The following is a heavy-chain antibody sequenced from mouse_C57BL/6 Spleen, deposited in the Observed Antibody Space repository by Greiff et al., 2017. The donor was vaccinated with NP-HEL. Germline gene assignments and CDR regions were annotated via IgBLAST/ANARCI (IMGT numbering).Heavy chain of an antibody. CDR2: IDPSDSYT. CDR1: GYTFTSYW. J-gene: IGHJ2*01. V-gene: IGHV1-69*01. Sequence: QVQLQQPGAELVMPGASVKLSCKASGYTFTSYWMHWVKQRPGQGLEWIGEIDPSDSYTNYNQKFKGKSTLTVDKSSSTAYMQLSSLTSEDSAVYYCARSLSITTVVPDYWGQGTTLTVS. CDR3: ARSLSITTVVPDY. D-gene: IGHD1-1*01.